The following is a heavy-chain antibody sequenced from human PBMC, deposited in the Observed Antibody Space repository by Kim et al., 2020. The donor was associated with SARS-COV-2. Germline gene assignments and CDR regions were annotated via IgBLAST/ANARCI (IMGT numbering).Heavy chain of an antibody. CDR2: SNSDGSST. J-gene: IGHJ4*02. Sequence: GGSLRLSCAASGFTFSNFWMHWVRQDPGKGLMWVSRSNSDGSSTIYADSVKGRFTISRDNAKNTLYLQMNSLRAEDTAVYCCTRRFCSGGGCYYDYWGLGTLVTVSS. V-gene: IGHV3-74*01. CDR1: GFTFSNFW. CDR3: TRRFCSGGGCYYDY. D-gene: IGHD2-15*01.